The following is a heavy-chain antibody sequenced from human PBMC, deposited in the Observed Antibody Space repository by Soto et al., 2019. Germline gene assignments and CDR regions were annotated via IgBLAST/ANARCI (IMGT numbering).Heavy chain of an antibody. D-gene: IGHD2-21*01. J-gene: IGHJ4*02. CDR3: ARDQDSHSGNSPQGY. Sequence: VSVKVAGKGAGYTFTGDYRHCGRQATGQGLEWMGWINPKSGGTNYAQKFQGRVSMTGDTSINTAYMEVTRLTSDDTAVYYCARDQDSHSGNSPQGYWGQATLVTVPS. V-gene: IGHV1-2*02. CDR2: INPKSGGT. CDR1: GYTFTGDY.